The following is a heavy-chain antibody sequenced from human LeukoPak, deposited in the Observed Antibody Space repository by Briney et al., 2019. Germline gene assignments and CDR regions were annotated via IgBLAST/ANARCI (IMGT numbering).Heavy chain of an antibody. Sequence: NPSETLSLTCTVSGGSVSSGSYYWSWIRQPPGKGLEWIGYIHYSGSTNYNPSLKSRVTISVDTSKNQFSLKLSSVTAADTAVYYCARIHDYGDYYFDYWGQGTLVTVSS. CDR1: GGSVSSGSYY. CDR3: ARIHDYGDYYFDY. CDR2: IHYSGST. J-gene: IGHJ4*02. V-gene: IGHV4-61*01. D-gene: IGHD4-17*01.